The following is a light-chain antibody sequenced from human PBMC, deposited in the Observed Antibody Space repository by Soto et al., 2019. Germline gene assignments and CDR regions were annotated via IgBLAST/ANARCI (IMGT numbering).Light chain of an antibody. CDR3: QSYDSNNQV. CDR1: SGSIASHY. CDR2: ENN. V-gene: IGLV6-57*02. J-gene: IGLJ3*02. Sequence: NFMLTQPHSVSESPGKTVTISCTGSSGSIASHYVQWYQQRPGSAPTTVIYENNQRPSGVPGRFSASIDSSSNPASLTISGLKTEDEADYYCQSYDSNNQVFGGGTKLTVL.